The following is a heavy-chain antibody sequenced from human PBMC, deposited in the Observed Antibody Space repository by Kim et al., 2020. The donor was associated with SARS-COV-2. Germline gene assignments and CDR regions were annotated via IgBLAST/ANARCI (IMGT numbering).Heavy chain of an antibody. CDR1: GGSISSYY. CDR3: ARLREYSSSSGMDV. D-gene: IGHD6-6*01. Sequence: SETLSLTCTVSGGSISSYYWSWIRQPPGKGLEWIGYIYYSGSTNYNPSLKSRVTISVDTSKNQFSLKLSSVTAADTAVYYCARLREYSSSSGMDVWGKGT. CDR2: IYYSGST. J-gene: IGHJ6*03. V-gene: IGHV4-59*08.